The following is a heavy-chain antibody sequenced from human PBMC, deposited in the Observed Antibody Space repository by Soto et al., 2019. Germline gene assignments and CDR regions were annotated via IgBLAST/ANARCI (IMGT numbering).Heavy chain of an antibody. D-gene: IGHD3-22*01. CDR2: MNLNSGNT. Sequence: QVQLVQSGAEVKKPGASVKVSCKASGYTFTSYDINWVRQATGQGLEWMGWMNLNSGNTGYAQKFQGRVTMTRNTSISTAYMELSSLRSEDTAVYYCARAVHYYYGSSGHYYGVFYFDYWGQGTLVTVSS. CDR1: GYTFTSYD. J-gene: IGHJ4*02. V-gene: IGHV1-8*01. CDR3: ARAVHYYYGSSGHYYGVFYFDY.